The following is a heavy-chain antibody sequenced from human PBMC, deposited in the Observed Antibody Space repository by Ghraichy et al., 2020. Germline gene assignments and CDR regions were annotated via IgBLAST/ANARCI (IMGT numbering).Heavy chain of an antibody. V-gene: IGHV3-7*01. Sequence: GGSLRLSCAASGFTFGSYYMSWVRQAPGKGLEWVANIRSDGGEETYVDSLRGRFTISRDNARNSLYLQVNSLRVDDTAVYYCARERREGGIAPFDYWGQGTLVTVSS. CDR3: ARERREGGIAPFDY. J-gene: IGHJ4*02. D-gene: IGHD2-21*01. CDR2: IRSDGGEE. CDR1: GFTFGSYY.